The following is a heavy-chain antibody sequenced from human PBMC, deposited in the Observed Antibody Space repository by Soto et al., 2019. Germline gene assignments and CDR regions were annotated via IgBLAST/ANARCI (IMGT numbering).Heavy chain of an antibody. CDR1: GGSISSNTYY. CDR3: ARRLYYDSSGFEGGGMDV. V-gene: IGHV4-39*01. CDR2: IYYSGST. J-gene: IGHJ6*02. Sequence: PSETLSLTCTVSGGSISSNTYYWGWIRQSPGKGLEWIGSIYYSGSTYYNPSLKSRVTISGDTSKNQFSLKLSSVTAADTAVYYCARRLYYDSSGFEGGGMDVWRQGTPV. D-gene: IGHD3-22*01.